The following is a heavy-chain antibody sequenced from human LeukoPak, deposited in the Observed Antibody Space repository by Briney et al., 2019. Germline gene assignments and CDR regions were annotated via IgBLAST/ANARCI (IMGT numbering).Heavy chain of an antibody. CDR1: GFTFGSFW. D-gene: IGHD1-26*01. CDR3: AREESGSYHPDR. Sequence: GGSLRLSCAASGFTFGSFWMHWVRQAPGKGLVWVSRINRDGSSATYADSVMGRLTISRDNAKSTLYLEINSLRAEDTAVYYCAREESGSYHPDRWGQGALVTVSS. CDR2: INRDGSSA. J-gene: IGHJ4*02. V-gene: IGHV3-74*01.